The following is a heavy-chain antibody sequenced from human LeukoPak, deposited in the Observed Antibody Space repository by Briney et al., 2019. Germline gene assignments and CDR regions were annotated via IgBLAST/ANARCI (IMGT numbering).Heavy chain of an antibody. CDR2: IIPIFGTA. D-gene: IGHD3-22*01. V-gene: IGHV1-69*13. Sequence: SVKVSCKASGGTFSSYAISWVRQAPGQGLEWMGGIIPIFGTANYAQKFQGRVTITADESTSTAYMELSSLRSEDTAVYYCARDDSSGYYYQHWGQGTLVTVSS. J-gene: IGHJ1*01. CDR1: GGTFSSYA. CDR3: ARDDSSGYYYQH.